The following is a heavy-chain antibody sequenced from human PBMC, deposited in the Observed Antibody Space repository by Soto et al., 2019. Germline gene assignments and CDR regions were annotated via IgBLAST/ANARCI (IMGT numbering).Heavy chain of an antibody. CDR2: ILVGGST. V-gene: IGHV3-23*01. J-gene: IGHJ3*02. CDR3: AKATATSGGAFEI. CDR1: GFICSSYY. D-gene: IGHD1-1*01. Sequence: GGSLRLSCAVSGFICSSYYMSWVRQAPGKGLEWVSTILVGGSTHYEDSVKGRFTISRDTSKNTVYLQMNRLTGGDTAVYYCAKATATSGGAFEIYGQGTMVTVSS.